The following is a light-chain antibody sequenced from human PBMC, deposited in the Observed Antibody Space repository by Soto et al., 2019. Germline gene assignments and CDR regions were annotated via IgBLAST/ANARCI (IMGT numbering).Light chain of an antibody. Sequence: DIPMTQSPSTLSASVGERVTITCRASQSVSNWLAWYQQKPGKAPKLLIYDVSSLKSGVPSRFSGSGSGTEFILTISSLQPDDCATYYCQQFDSYSWTFGQGTKVEMK. J-gene: IGKJ1*01. CDR1: QSVSNW. V-gene: IGKV1-5*01. CDR2: DVS. CDR3: QQFDSYSWT.